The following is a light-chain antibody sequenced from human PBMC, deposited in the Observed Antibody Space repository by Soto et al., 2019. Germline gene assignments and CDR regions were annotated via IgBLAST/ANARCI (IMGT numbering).Light chain of an antibody. CDR3: QQTYSAPPL. V-gene: IGKV1-5*01. Sequence: DIQMTQSPSTLSASVGDRVTITCRASQSISSWLAWYQQKPGKAPKLLIYDASSLDSGVPSRFSGSGSGTEFTLSINSLQREDFATYYCQQTYSAPPLFGQGTKVDIK. J-gene: IGKJ1*01. CDR2: DAS. CDR1: QSISSW.